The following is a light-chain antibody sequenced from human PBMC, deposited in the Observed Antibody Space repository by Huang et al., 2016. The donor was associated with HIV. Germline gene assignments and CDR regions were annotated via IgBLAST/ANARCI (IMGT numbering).Light chain of an antibody. CDR2: DVS. J-gene: IGKJ5*01. CDR1: QSVSTY. Sequence: EIVLTQSPATLYLSPGERATLSCRASQSVSTYLAWFQQKRGQPPRLLIYDVSNRATGIPTRFRGSGSGTDFTLTISRLEPEDFAVYYCQQRGNWPFTFGQGTRLEIK. V-gene: IGKV3-11*01. CDR3: QQRGNWPFT.